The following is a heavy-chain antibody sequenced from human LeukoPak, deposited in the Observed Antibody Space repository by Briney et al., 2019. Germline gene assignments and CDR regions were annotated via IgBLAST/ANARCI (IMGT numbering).Heavy chain of an antibody. Sequence: SETLSLTCTVSGGSMSFYYWSWIRQPAGKGPEWIGRIYTSGSTNYNPSLKSRVTMSVDTSKKQFSLKLNSVTAADTAVYYCARDRDFLDYWGQGTLVTVSS. J-gene: IGHJ4*02. D-gene: IGHD3-3*01. V-gene: IGHV4-4*07. CDR2: IYTSGST. CDR3: ARDRDFLDY. CDR1: GGSMSFYY.